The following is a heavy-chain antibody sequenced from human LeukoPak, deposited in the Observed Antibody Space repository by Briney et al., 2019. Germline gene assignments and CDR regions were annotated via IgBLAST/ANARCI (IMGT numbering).Heavy chain of an antibody. CDR1: GGSVSSYY. J-gene: IGHJ6*02. CDR3: ARDQSSYDFWSGRPSYYYGMDV. D-gene: IGHD3-3*01. CDR2: IYHTGST. Sequence: PSETLSLTCSVSGGSVSSYYWNWIRQSPGKGLEWLGYIYHTGSTNYNPSLLSRASISLDTSKNQFSLNLRSVTAADTAVYYCARDQSSYDFWSGRPSYYYGMDVWGQGTTVTVSS. V-gene: IGHV4-59*02.